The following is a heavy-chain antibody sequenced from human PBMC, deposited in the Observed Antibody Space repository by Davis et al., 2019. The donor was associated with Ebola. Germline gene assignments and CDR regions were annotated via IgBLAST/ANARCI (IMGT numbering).Heavy chain of an antibody. J-gene: IGHJ6*02. D-gene: IGHD6-13*01. CDR1: GYSFTSYW. CDR3: ARRPIAAAPYYYYGMDV. V-gene: IGHV5-51*01. Sequence: GGSLRLSCKGSGYSFTSYWIGWVRQMPGKGLEWMGIIYPGDSDTRYSPSFQGQVTISADKSISTAYLQWSSPKASDTAMYYCARRPIAAAPYYYYGMDVWGQGTTVTVSS. CDR2: IYPGDSDT.